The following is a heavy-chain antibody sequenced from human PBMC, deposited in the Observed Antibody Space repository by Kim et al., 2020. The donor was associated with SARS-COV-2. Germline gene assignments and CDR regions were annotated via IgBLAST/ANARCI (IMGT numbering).Heavy chain of an antibody. Sequence: ADSVKGRFTISRLDSKNARYLQMNGQRAEDTAVYYCGSEGLRVMYSSFDYWGQGTLVTVSS. CDR3: GSEGLRVMYSSFDY. D-gene: IGHD6-13*01. V-gene: IGHV3-30*07. J-gene: IGHJ4*02.